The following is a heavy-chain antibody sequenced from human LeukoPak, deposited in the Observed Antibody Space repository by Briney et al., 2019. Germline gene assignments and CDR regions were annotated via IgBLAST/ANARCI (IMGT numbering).Heavy chain of an antibody. CDR2: ISSSSSTI. Sequence: GGSLRLSCAASGFTFSNYNMNWVRQAPGKGLEWVSYISSSSSTIYYADSVKGRFTISRDNAKNSLYLQMNSLRDEDTATYYCARDWYSSTWYGDHWGQGTLVTVSS. D-gene: IGHD6-13*01. CDR1: GFTFSNYN. CDR3: ARDWYSSTWYGDH. J-gene: IGHJ4*02. V-gene: IGHV3-48*02.